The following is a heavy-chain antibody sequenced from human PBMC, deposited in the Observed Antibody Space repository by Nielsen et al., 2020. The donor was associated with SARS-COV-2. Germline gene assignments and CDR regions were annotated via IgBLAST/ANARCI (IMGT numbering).Heavy chain of an antibody. Sequence: ASVKVSCKASGYTFTSYDINWVRQATGQGLEWMGWMNPNSGNTGYAQKFQGRVTMTRNTSISTAYMELSSLRSEDTAVYYCARGRQPYYYDSSGWAAGYWGQGTLVTVSS. CDR3: ARGRQPYYYDSSGWAAGY. CDR1: GYTFTSYD. CDR2: MNPNSGNT. V-gene: IGHV1-8*01. J-gene: IGHJ4*02. D-gene: IGHD3-22*01.